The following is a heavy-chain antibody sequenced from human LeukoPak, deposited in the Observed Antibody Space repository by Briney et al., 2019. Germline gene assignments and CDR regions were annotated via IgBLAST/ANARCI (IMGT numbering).Heavy chain of an antibody. J-gene: IGHJ6*03. V-gene: IGHV1-2*02. CDR1: GYTFTGYY. D-gene: IGHD3-16*01. Sequence: ASVKVSCKASGYTFTGYYMHWVRQAPGQGLEWMGWINPNSGGTNYAQKFQGRVTMTRGTSISTAYMELSRLRSDDTAVYYCAVLDVSRHNYYYMDVWGKGTTVTVSS. CDR2: INPNSGGT. CDR3: AVLDVSRHNYYYMDV.